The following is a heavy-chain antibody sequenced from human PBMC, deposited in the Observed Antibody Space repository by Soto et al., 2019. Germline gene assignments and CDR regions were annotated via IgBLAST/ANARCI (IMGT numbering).Heavy chain of an antibody. CDR3: AKDRMGAGVRGYFDY. CDR2: ISYDGSNK. Sequence: QVQLVESGGGVVQPGKSLRLSCAGSGFTFSSYGMDWVRQAPGKGLEWVAVISYDGSNKYYADSVKGRFTISRDNSKNTLYLQMSTLRADYTAVYYCAKDRMGAGVRGYFDYLGQGTLVTVSS. J-gene: IGHJ4*02. V-gene: IGHV3-30*18. CDR1: GFTFSSYG. D-gene: IGHD3-10*01.